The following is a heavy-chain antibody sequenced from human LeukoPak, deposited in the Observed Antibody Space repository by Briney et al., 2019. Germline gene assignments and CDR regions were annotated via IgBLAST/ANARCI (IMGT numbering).Heavy chain of an antibody. D-gene: IGHD6-6*01. CDR3: AKDRSIAARRDMDV. CDR2: ISGSGGST. V-gene: IGHV3-23*01. CDR1: GFTFSSYA. Sequence: GGSLRLSCAASGFTFSSYAMSWVRQAPGKGLEWVSAISGSGGSTYYADSVKGRFTISRDDSKNMLYLQMNSLRAEDTALYYCAKDRSIAARRDMDVWGQGTTVTVSS. J-gene: IGHJ6*02.